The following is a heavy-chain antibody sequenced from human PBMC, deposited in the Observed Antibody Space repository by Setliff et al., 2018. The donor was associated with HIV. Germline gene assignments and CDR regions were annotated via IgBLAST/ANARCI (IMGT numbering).Heavy chain of an antibody. CDR3: AKGVDGYYYYYYMDV. Sequence: GGSLRLSCGASGFTITNYAMHWVRQAPGKGLEWVAVVSFDGIVVYYADSLKGRFTISRDNSKNTLYLQMNSLRAEDTAVYYCAKGVDGYYYYYYMDVWGKGTTVTVSS. V-gene: IGHV3-30*18. J-gene: IGHJ6*03. CDR1: GFTITNYA. CDR2: VSFDGIVV.